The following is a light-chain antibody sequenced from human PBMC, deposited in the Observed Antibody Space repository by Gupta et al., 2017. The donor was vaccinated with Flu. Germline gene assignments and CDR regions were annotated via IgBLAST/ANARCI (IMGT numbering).Light chain of an antibody. CDR1: QSVLHRSNNRDY. CDR3: QQYYSTPHT. CDR2: WAS. Sequence: IALPQSPHSLAVSLGARATINCKSSQSVLHRSNNRDYLAWYQQKPGQPPKLLIYWASTRESGVPDRFSGSGSETDFTLTINSLQAEDAAVYYCQQYYSTPHTFGHGTQLEIK. V-gene: IGKV4-1*01. J-gene: IGKJ5*01.